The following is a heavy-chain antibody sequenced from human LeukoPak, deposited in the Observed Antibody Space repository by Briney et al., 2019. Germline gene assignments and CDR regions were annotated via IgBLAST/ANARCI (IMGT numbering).Heavy chain of an antibody. CDR3: ARRIVRGDYYSDDS. J-gene: IGHJ4*02. D-gene: IGHD3-22*01. V-gene: IGHV4-59*08. CDR2: IYYSGTT. CDR1: GGSISSHY. Sequence: PSETQSLMCTLSGGSISSHYWNWIRQPPVKGLEWIGYIYYSGTTYYNPPLKGRVTRSLDTSKNQFSLKLNSVTAADTAVYYCARRIVRGDYYSDDSWGQGTLVTVSS.